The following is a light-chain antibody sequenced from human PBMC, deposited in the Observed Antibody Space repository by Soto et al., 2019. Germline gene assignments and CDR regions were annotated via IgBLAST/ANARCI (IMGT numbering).Light chain of an antibody. CDR2: DAS. CDR3: QHRSNWPLT. Sequence: EIVLTQSPATLSLSPGERATLSCRASQSVSSYLAWYQQKAGQAPRLLIYDASNRATGIPARFIGSGSGTDFTLTISSLDPEDFAVYFCQHRSNWPLTCGQGTRLEIK. CDR1: QSVSSY. V-gene: IGKV3-11*01. J-gene: IGKJ5*01.